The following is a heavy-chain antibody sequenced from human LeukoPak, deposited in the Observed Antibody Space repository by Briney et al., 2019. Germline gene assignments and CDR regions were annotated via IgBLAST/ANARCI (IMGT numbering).Heavy chain of an antibody. V-gene: IGHV3-23*01. CDR2: ISGSGGST. J-gene: IGHJ6*03. D-gene: IGHD3-10*01. CDR3: ARSGGSGSYYYYYMDV. CDR1: GFTFSSYA. Sequence: GGSLRLSCAASGFTFSSYALSWVRQAAGKGLEWVSAISGSGGSTYYADSVKGRFTISRDNAKNSLYLQMNSLRAEDTAVYYCARSGGSGSYYYYYMDVWGKGTTVTVSS.